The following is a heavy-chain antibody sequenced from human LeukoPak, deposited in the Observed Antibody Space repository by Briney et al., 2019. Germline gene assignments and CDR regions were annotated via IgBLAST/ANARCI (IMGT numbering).Heavy chain of an antibody. CDR2: INPNRGGK. CDR3: AREYCSSTSCYAWPLTYYYYGMDV. Sequence: ASVKVSCKASGYTFTGYYMHWGRQAPGQGIEWMGWINPNRGGKNYAQKIQGRVTMTRDTSISTAYMELSRLRSDDTAVYYCAREYCSSTSCYAWPLTYYYYGMDVWGQGTTVTVSS. D-gene: IGHD2-2*01. V-gene: IGHV1-2*02. CDR1: GYTFTGYY. J-gene: IGHJ6*02.